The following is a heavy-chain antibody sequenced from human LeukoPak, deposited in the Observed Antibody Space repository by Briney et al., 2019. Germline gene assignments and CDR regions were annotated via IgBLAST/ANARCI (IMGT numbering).Heavy chain of an antibody. Sequence: TTSETLSLTCTVSGDSISSGDYYWSWIRQPAGKGLEWIGYIYYSGSTNYNPSLKSRVTISVDTSKNQFSLKLSSVTAADTAVYYCASPAVGAKEGVVDYWGQGTLVTVSS. V-gene: IGHV4-61*10. D-gene: IGHD1-26*01. CDR2: IYYSGST. J-gene: IGHJ4*02. CDR1: GDSISSGDYY. CDR3: ASPAVGAKEGVVDY.